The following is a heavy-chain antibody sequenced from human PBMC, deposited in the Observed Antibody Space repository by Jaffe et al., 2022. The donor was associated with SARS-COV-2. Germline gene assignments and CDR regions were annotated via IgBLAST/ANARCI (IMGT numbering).Heavy chain of an antibody. D-gene: IGHD3-16*01. CDR1: GDSVSSKFVA. V-gene: IGHV6-1*01. J-gene: IGHJ4*02. CDR2: TYYRSKWYN. Sequence: QVQLQQSGPGLVKPSQTLSLTCAISGDSVSSKFVAWNWIRQSPSRGLEWLGRTYYRSKWYNDSAVSVKSRITFNPDTSRNQVSLQLNSVTPDDTAVYYCARQFGSYLGYWGQGTLVTVSS. CDR3: ARQFGSYLGY.